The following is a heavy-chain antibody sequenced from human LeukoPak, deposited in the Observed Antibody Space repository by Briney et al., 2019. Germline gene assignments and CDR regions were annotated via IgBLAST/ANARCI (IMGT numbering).Heavy chain of an antibody. CDR3: ARSQGTIPDSVPLDI. J-gene: IGHJ3*02. Sequence: GGPLRLSCAASGFTFRSYNMNWVRQAPGKGLEWVSYISSSSSYIYYADSVKGRFTISRDNAKNSLYLQMNSLRAEDTAVYYCARSQGTIPDSVPLDIWGQGTMVTVSS. V-gene: IGHV3-21*01. D-gene: IGHD5/OR15-5a*01. CDR1: GFTFRSYN. CDR2: ISSSSSYI.